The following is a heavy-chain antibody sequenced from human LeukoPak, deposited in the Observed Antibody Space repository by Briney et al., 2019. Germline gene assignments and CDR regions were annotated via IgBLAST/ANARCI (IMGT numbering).Heavy chain of an antibody. CDR1: SGSISTSNYY. Sequence: SETLSLTCTVSSGSISTSNYYWGWVRQPPGKALEWIGNIFYSGSTYYSPSLKSRVTISLDTSRNQFSLKLSSVTAADTAVYYCARDRGGRVDYWGQGTLVTVSS. D-gene: IGHD2-15*01. CDR3: ARDRGGRVDY. V-gene: IGHV4-39*07. J-gene: IGHJ4*02. CDR2: IFYSGST.